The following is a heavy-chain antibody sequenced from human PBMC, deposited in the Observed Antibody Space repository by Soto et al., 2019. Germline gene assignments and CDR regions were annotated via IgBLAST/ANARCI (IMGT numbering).Heavy chain of an antibody. Sequence: GESLKICCQCSVYTFSNFWIAWVRQLPGKGLEWMGIIYPGDYETRYSPSFHGKVTISADRSIGTAYLQWSSLEASDSAFYFCARSPRSSPYFDYWGQGALVTVSS. CDR1: VYTFSNFW. J-gene: IGHJ4*02. D-gene: IGHD2-15*01. CDR2: IYPGDYET. V-gene: IGHV5-51*01. CDR3: ARSPRSSPYFDY.